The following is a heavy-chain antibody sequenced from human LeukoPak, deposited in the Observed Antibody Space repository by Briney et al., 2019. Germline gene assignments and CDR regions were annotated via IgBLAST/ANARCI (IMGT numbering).Heavy chain of an antibody. CDR1: GDSISSTTHY. V-gene: IGHV4-39*07. Sequence: SETLSLTCTVSGDSISSTTHYCGWIRQASGQGLEWIGSIYYTGSTYYNPSLKSRITISVDTSKNQFSLELNSVTAADTAVYYCARGGVLWFRELPTVWGQGSLVIVSS. D-gene: IGHD3-10*01. CDR3: ARGGVLWFRELPTV. CDR2: IYYTGST. J-gene: IGHJ4*02.